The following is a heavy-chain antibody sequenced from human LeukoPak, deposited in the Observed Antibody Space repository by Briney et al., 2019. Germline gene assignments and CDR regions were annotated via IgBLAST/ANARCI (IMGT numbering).Heavy chain of an antibody. V-gene: IGHV3-30*18. J-gene: IGHJ3*02. CDR1: GFTFSSHG. Sequence: GGSLRLSCAASGFTFSSHGMHWVRQAPGKGLEWVAVISYDGSNKYYADSVKGRFTISRDNSKNTLYLQMNSLRAEDTAVYYCAKVLDSYNYLWDAFDIWGQGTMVTVSS. CDR2: ISYDGSNK. D-gene: IGHD5-24*01. CDR3: AKVLDSYNYLWDAFDI.